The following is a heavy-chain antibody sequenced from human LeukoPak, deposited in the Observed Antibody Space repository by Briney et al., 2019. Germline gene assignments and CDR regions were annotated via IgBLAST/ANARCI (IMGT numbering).Heavy chain of an antibody. Sequence: ASVKVSCKASGYTFTGYYMHWVRQAPGQGLEWMGWINPNSGGTSYAQKFQGRVTMTRDTSTSTVYMELSSLRSEDTAVYYCARGYYDYVWGSYGFFGYYFDYWGQGTLVTVSS. CDR3: ARGYYDYVWGSYGFFGYYFDY. CDR2: INPNSGGT. CDR1: GYTFTGYY. J-gene: IGHJ4*02. V-gene: IGHV1-2*02. D-gene: IGHD3-16*02.